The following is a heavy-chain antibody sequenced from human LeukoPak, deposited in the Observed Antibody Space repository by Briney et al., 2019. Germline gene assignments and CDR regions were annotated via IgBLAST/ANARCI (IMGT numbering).Heavy chain of an antibody. CDR3: ARDLRYSYGSMYYYYYYMDV. J-gene: IGHJ6*03. Sequence: SETLSLTCAVYGGSFSGYYWSWIRQPPGKGLEWIGEINHSGSTNYNPSLKSRVTISVDTSKNQFSLKLSSVTAADTAVYYCARDLRYSYGSMYYYYYYMDVWGKGTTVTVSS. CDR1: GGSFSGYY. V-gene: IGHV4-34*01. CDR2: INHSGST. D-gene: IGHD5-18*01.